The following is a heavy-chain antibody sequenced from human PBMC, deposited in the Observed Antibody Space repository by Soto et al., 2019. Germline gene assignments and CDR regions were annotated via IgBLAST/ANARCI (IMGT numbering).Heavy chain of an antibody. CDR1: GFTFSSYS. J-gene: IGHJ4*02. CDR2: ISSSSSTI. V-gene: IGHV3-48*01. Sequence: GGSLRLSCAASGFTFSSYSMNWVRQAPGKGLEWVSYISSSSSTIYSADSVKGRFTISRDNAKNSLYLQMNSLRAEDTAVYYCARDKGRSPLDYWGQGTLVTVSS. D-gene: IGHD2-15*01. CDR3: ARDKGRSPLDY.